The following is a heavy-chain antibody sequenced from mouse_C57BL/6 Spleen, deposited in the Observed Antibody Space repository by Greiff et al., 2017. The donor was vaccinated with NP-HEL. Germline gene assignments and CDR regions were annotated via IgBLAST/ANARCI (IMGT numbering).Heavy chain of an antibody. CDR2: ISDGGSYT. Sequence: EVQRVESGGGLVKPGGSLKLSCAASGFTFSSYAMSWVRQTPEKRLEWVATISDGGSYTYYPDNVKGRFTISRDNAKNNLYLQMSHLKSEDTAMYYCARDQDTFYFDVWGTGTTVTVSS. J-gene: IGHJ1*03. CDR1: GFTFSSYA. CDR3: ARDQDTFYFDV. V-gene: IGHV5-4*01.